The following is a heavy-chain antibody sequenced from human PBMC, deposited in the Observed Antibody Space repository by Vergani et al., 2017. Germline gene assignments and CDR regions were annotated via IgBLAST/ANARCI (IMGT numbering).Heavy chain of an antibody. CDR1: GFTFSSYA. CDR2: ISGSGGST. V-gene: IGHV3-23*01. Sequence: EVQLLESGGGLVQPGGSLRLSCAASGFTFSSYAMSCVLQAPGKGLEWVSAISGSGGSTYYADSVKGRFTISRDNSKNTLYLQMNSLRAEDTAVYYCAKDRGGIFCSSTSCYILDFSGDYWGQGTLVTVSS. J-gene: IGHJ4*02. D-gene: IGHD2-2*02. CDR3: AKDRGGIFCSSTSCYILDFSGDY.